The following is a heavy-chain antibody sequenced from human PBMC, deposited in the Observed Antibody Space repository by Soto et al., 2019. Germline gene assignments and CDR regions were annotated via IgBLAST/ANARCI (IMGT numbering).Heavy chain of an antibody. D-gene: IGHD3-10*01. Sequence: SGYSFTSYWISWVRQMPGKGLEWMGRIDPSDSYTNYSPSFQGHVTISADKSISTAYLQWSSLKASDTAMYYCARLHIRIRRDPGTYGSGSYYNGYYYGMDVWGQGTTVTVSS. V-gene: IGHV5-10-1*01. CDR3: ARLHIRIRRDPGTYGSGSYYNGYYYGMDV. J-gene: IGHJ6*02. CDR1: GYSFTSYW. CDR2: IDPSDSYT.